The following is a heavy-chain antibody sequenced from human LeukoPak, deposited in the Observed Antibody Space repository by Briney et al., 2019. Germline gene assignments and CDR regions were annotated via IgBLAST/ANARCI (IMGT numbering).Heavy chain of an antibody. CDR1: GFTFSSYW. V-gene: IGHV3-48*04. J-gene: IGHJ4*02. CDR2: ISSSSSTI. D-gene: IGHD2-15*01. Sequence: GSLRLSCAASGFTFSSYWMHWVRQAPGKGLEWVSYISSSSSTIYYADSVKGRFTISRDNAKNSLYLQMNSLRAEDTAVYYCARDGYCSGSSCYSTTDYWGQGTLVTVSS. CDR3: ARDGYCSGSSCYSTTDY.